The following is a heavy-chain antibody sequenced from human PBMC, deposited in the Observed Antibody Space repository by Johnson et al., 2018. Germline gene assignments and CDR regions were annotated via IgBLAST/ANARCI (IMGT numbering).Heavy chain of an antibody. Sequence: YSCSSHWIAWVRQMPGKGLEWMGIIYPGDSDTTYSPSFQGQVTISADKSITTAYLQWSSLQASDTAIYYCAREGSSGWSGYFEYWGQGTLVSVSS. J-gene: IGHJ4*02. CDR1: YSCSSHW. D-gene: IGHD3-22*01. CDR3: AREGSSGWSGYFEY. V-gene: IGHV5-51*01. CDR2: IYPGDSDT.